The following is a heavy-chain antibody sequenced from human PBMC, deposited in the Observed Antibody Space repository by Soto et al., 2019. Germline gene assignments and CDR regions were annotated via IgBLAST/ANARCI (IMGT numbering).Heavy chain of an antibody. CDR3: ARMAGPWYFDL. J-gene: IGHJ2*01. Sequence: LSRTCAVHGGSFSGFYWTWIRQPPGKGLEWIGEINHSGSSNYNPPLKSRVTMSLDTSRNQFSLSLNSVTAADTAVYYCARMAGPWYFDLWGRGTLVTVSS. CDR2: INHSGSS. V-gene: IGHV4-34*01. CDR1: GGSFSGFY.